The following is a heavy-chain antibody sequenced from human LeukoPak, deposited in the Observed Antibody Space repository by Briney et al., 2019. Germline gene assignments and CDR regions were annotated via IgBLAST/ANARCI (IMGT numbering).Heavy chain of an antibody. D-gene: IGHD2-2*01. V-gene: IGHV3-33*01. CDR2: IWYDGSNK. CDR1: GFTFSSYG. J-gene: IGHJ6*02. Sequence: GESLRLSCTASGFTFSSYGMHWVRQAPGKGLEWVAIIWYDGSNKYYADSVKGRFAISRDKSKNTLYLQMNSLRAEDTGVYYCARGVGSASYYGMDVWGQGTTVTVSS. CDR3: ARGVGSASYYGMDV.